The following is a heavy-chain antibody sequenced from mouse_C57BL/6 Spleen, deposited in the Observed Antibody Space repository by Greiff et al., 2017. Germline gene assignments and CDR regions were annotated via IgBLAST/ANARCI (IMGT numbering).Heavy chain of an antibody. V-gene: IGHV5-4*01. Sequence: EVQWVESGGGLVKPGGSLKLSCAASGFTFSSYAMSWVRQTPEKRLEWVATISDGGSYTYYPDNVKGRFTISRDNAKNNLYLQMSHLKSEDTAMYYCARALYSNSTYWGQGTTLTVSS. CDR1: GFTFSSYA. J-gene: IGHJ2*01. CDR2: ISDGGSYT. CDR3: ARALYSNSTY. D-gene: IGHD2-5*01.